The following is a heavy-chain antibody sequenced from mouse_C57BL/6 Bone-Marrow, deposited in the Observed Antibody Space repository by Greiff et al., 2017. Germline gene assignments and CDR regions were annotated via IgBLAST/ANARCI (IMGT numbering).Heavy chain of an antibody. CDR2: ISYDGSN. V-gene: IGHV3-6*01. D-gene: IGHD2-1*01. Sequence: EVQRVESGPGLVKPSQSLSLTCSVTGYSITSGYYWNWIRQFPGNKLEWMGYISYDGSNNYNPSLKNRISITRDTSKNQFFLKLNSVTTEDTATYYCARERVYPRPYWYFDVWGTGTTVTVSS. CDR1: GYSITSGYY. J-gene: IGHJ1*03. CDR3: ARERVYPRPYWYFDV.